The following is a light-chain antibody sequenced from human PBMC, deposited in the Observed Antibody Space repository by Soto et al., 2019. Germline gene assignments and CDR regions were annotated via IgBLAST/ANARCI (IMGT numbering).Light chain of an antibody. J-gene: IGKJ2*01. CDR2: GAS. CDR3: QQSNNWPYT. CDR1: QSVSHN. V-gene: IGKV3-15*01. Sequence: EIVMTQSPGTLSVSPGERATLSCRASQSVSHNLAWYRQKPGQAPRLLFYGASFRATGVPARFSGSGSGTDFTLTISSLQSEDFAIYYCQQSNNWPYTFGQGTKLEIK.